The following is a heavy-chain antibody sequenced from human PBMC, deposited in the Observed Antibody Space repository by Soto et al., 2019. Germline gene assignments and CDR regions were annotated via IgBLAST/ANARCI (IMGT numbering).Heavy chain of an antibody. V-gene: IGHV1-46*01. CDR3: ARLAAAGTKTYYYYGMDV. Sequence: GASVKVSCKASGYTFTSYYMHWVRQAPGQRLEWMGIINPSGGSTSYAQKFQGRVTMTRDTSTSTVYMELSSLRSEDTAVYYCARLAAAGTKTYYYYGMDVWGQGTTVTVSS. CDR1: GYTFTSYY. CDR2: INPSGGST. J-gene: IGHJ6*02. D-gene: IGHD6-13*01.